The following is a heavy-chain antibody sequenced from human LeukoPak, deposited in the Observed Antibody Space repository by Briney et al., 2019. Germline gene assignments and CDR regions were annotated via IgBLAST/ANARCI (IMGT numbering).Heavy chain of an antibody. CDR2: INPSGGST. Sequence: ASVKVSCKASGYTFSSYYMHWVRQAPGQGLEWMGIINPSGGSTTYAQKFQGRVTMTRDTSTSTVYMELTSMRSEDTAVYYCASRLEEGYFYPSGMNVWGQGTTVTVSS. V-gene: IGHV1-46*01. CDR1: GYTFSSYY. J-gene: IGHJ6*02. CDR3: ASRLEEGYFYPSGMNV. D-gene: IGHD3-10*01.